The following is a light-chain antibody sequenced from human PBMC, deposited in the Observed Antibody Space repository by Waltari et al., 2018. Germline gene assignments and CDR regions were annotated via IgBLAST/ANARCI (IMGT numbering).Light chain of an antibody. CDR3: QQTDTFPRT. CDR1: HGISSW. CDR2: AAS. V-gene: IGKV1-12*01. J-gene: IGKJ5*01. Sequence: DIQLTQSPSSVAASVGDTVTITCRASHGISSWLVWYQQKPGKAPKLLIYAASGLPGGVPSRFSGSGSGTDFTLTINSLQPEDFATYYCQQTDTFPRTFGQGTRLEIK.